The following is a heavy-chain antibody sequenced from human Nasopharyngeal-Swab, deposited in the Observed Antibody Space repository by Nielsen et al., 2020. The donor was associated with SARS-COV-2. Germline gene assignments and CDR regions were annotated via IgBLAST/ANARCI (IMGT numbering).Heavy chain of an antibody. Sequence: GGSLRLSCAASGFTFSSFGMHWVRQAPGKGLEWVAFIAHDASNEYYGDSVKGRFSISRNSSKNTLYLQMDSLRGEDSAVYYCARDAPADYGAVYWGQGTLVTVSS. CDR2: IAHDASNE. V-gene: IGHV3-30*03. J-gene: IGHJ4*02. CDR1: GFTFSSFG. CDR3: ARDAPADYGAVY. D-gene: IGHD4-17*01.